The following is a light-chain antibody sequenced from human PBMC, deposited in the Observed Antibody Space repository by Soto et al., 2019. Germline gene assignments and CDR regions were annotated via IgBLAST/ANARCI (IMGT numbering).Light chain of an antibody. V-gene: IGLV1-51*01. CDR2: DNI. J-gene: IGLJ3*02. CDR1: SSNIGNNY. Sequence: QSVLTQPPSVSAAPGQKVTISCFGSSSNIGNNYVSWYQQLPGTAPKLLIYDNINRPSGIPDRFSGSKSGTSATLGITGLQTGDEADYYCGTWDSSLSANWVFGGGTKLTIL. CDR3: GTWDSSLSANWV.